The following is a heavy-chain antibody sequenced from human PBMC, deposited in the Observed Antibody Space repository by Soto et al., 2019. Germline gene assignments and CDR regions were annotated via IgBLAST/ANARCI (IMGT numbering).Heavy chain of an antibody. CDR2: ISGSGGST. CDR3: ANRIYGSGSPYYYGMDV. CDR1: GFTFSSYA. V-gene: IGHV3-23*01. J-gene: IGHJ6*02. Sequence: PGGPLRVSCAASGFTFSSYAMSWVRQAPGKGLEWVSAISGSGGSTYYADSVKGRFTISRDNSKNTLYLQMNSLRAEDTAVYYCANRIYGSGSPYYYGMDVWGQGTTVTVSS. D-gene: IGHD3-10*01.